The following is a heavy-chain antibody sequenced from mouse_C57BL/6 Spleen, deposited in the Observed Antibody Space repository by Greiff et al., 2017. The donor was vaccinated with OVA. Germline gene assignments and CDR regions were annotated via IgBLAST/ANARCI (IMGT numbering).Heavy chain of an antibody. CDR3: ARRTYYAMDY. J-gene: IGHJ4*01. Sequence: VKLMESGAELVRPGSSVKMSCKASGYTFTNYWIGWAKQRPGHGLEWIGDIYPGGGYTNYNEKFKGKATLTADKASSTAYMQFSSLTSEDSAIYYCARRTYYAMDYWGQGTSVTVSS. CDR2: IYPGGGYT. V-gene: IGHV1-63*01. CDR1: GYTFTNYW.